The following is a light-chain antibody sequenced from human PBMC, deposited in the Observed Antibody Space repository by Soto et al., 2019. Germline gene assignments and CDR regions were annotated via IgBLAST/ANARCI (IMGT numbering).Light chain of an antibody. J-gene: IGKJ2*01. V-gene: IGKV3-15*01. CDR1: QSLGSN. CDR2: GAS. Sequence: EIVMTQSPATLSVSPGERATLSCRASQSLGSNLAWYQQKPGQAPRLLFSGASTRATGVPARFSGSGSGSEFSLNISSLQSEDFAVYFCQQYNDWPYTFGQGTKLEIK. CDR3: QQYNDWPYT.